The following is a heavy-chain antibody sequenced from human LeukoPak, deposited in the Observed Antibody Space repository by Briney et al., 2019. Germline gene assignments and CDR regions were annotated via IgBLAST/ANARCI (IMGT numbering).Heavy chain of an antibody. CDR3: ARGSDDYGDYGWFDP. V-gene: IGHV1-8*01. J-gene: IGHJ5*02. CDR1: GYTFTSYD. Sequence: ASVKVSCKASGYTFTSYDINWVRQATGQGLEWMGWMNPNSGNTDYAQKFQGRVTMTRNTSISTAYMELRSLRSDDTAVYYCARGSDDYGDYGWFDPWGQGTLVTVSS. D-gene: IGHD4-17*01. CDR2: MNPNSGNT.